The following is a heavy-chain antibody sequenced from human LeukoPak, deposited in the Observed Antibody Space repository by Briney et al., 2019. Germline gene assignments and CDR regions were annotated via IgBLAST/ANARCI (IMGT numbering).Heavy chain of an antibody. CDR1: GYTFTSYY. CDR3: ARISLGAIWGYYYGMDV. D-gene: IGHD1-26*01. CDR2: INPSGGST. V-gene: IGHV1-46*01. Sequence: ASVKVSCKASGYTFTSYYMHWVRQAPGQGLEWMGIINPSGGSTSYAQKFQGRVTITADESTSTAYMELSSLRSEDTAVFYCARISLGAIWGYYYGMDVWGQGTTVTVSS. J-gene: IGHJ6*02.